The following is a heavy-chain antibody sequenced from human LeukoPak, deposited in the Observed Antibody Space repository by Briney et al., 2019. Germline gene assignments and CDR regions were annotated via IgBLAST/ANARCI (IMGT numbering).Heavy chain of an antibody. D-gene: IGHD6-19*01. J-gene: IGHJ4*02. V-gene: IGHV3-15*01. CDR3: ATGTEQQWLSLDY. CDR2: IRSKTDGGTT. CDR1: GFTLKNAW. Sequence: GGSLRLSCVASGFTLKNAWMSWVRQAPGEGLEWVGRIRSKTDGGTTDYAAPVKGRFTISRDDSKNTLYLQMNSLKTEDTAVYFCATGTEQQWLSLDYWGQGTLVTVSS.